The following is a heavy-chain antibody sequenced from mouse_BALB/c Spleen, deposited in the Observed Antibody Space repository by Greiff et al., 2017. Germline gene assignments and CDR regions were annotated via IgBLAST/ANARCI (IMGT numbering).Heavy chain of an antibody. D-gene: IGHD1-1*01. J-gene: IGHJ1*01. CDR3: TRGDGTRYWYFDV. V-gene: IGHV1S81*02. CDR1: GYTFTSYY. CDR2: INPSNGGT. Sequence: VQLQQSGADLVKPGASVKLSCKASGYTFTSYYMYWVKQRPGQGLEWIGEINPSNGGTNFNEKFKSKATLTVDKSSSTAYMQLSSLTSEDSAVYYCTRGDGTRYWYFDVWGAGTTVTVSS.